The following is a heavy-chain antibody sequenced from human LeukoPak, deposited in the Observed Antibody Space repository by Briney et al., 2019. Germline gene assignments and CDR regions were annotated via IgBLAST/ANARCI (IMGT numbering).Heavy chain of an antibody. J-gene: IGHJ3*02. D-gene: IGHD3-10*01. Sequence: GGSLRLSCAASGFTVSSNYMSWVRQAPGKGLEWVAVIWYDGSNKYYADSVKGRFTISRDNSKNTLYLQMNSLRAEDTAVYYCAREGPRGNHDAFDIWGQGTMVTVSS. CDR3: AREGPRGNHDAFDI. V-gene: IGHV3-33*08. CDR1: GFTVSSNY. CDR2: IWYDGSNK.